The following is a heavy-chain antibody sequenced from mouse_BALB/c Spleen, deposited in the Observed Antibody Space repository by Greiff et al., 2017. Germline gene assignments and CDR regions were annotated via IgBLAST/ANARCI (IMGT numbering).Heavy chain of an antibody. D-gene: IGHD2-14*01. CDR1: GFTFSSYG. CDR3: ARPNRYHYAMDY. CDR2: ISSGGSYT. J-gene: IGHJ4*01. Sequence: VKLVESGGDLVKPGGSLKLSCAASGFTFSSYGMSWVRQTPDKRLEWVATISSGGSYTYYPDSVKGRFTISRDNAKNTLYLQMSSLKSEDTAMYYCARPNRYHYAMDYWGQGTSVTVSS. V-gene: IGHV5-6*02.